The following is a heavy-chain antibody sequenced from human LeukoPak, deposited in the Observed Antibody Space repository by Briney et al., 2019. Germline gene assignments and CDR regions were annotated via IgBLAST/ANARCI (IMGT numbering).Heavy chain of an antibody. D-gene: IGHD3-3*01. CDR2: ISGSGGST. CDR1: GFTFSGYG. J-gene: IGHJ4*02. V-gene: IGHV3-23*01. Sequence: GGSLRLSCAASGFTFSGYGMSWVRQAPGKGLEWVSAISGSGGSTYYADSVKGRFTISRDNSKNTLYLQMNSLRAEDTAVYYCARDMEFWSGSDYWGQGTLVTVSS. CDR3: ARDMEFWSGSDY.